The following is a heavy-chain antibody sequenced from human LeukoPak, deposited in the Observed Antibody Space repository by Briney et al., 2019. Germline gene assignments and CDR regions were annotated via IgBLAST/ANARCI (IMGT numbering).Heavy chain of an antibody. V-gene: IGHV3-11*01. CDR3: AKGPRVFGVVLGLDWYFDL. CDR2: ISSSGSTI. D-gene: IGHD3-3*01. CDR1: GFTFSDYY. Sequence: GGSLRLSCAASGFTFSDYYMSWIRQAPGKGLEWVSYISSSGSTIYYADSVKGRFAISRDNAKNSLYLQMNSLRAEDTALYYCAKGPRVFGVVLGLDWYFDLWGRGTLVTVSS. J-gene: IGHJ2*01.